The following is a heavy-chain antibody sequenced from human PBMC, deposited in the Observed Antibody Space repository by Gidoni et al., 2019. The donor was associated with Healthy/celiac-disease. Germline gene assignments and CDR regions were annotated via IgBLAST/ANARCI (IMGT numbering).Heavy chain of an antibody. CDR3: ARENDSSGSHLYGMDV. CDR2: IIPIFGTA. J-gene: IGHJ6*02. Sequence: QVQLVQSVAEVKKPGFSVKVSCPASGGTFRSNAISWVRQAPGQGLEWMGGIIPIFGTANYAQKFQGRVTITADESTSTAYMELSSLRSEDTAVYYCARENDSSGSHLYGMDVWGQGTTVTVSS. V-gene: IGHV1-69*01. CDR1: GGTFRSNA. D-gene: IGHD3-22*01.